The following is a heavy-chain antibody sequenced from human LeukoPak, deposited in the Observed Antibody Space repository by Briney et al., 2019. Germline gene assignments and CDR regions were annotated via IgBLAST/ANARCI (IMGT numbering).Heavy chain of an antibody. CDR2: IIPILGIA. CDR1: GGTFSSYA. J-gene: IGHJ4*02. D-gene: IGHD3-3*01. Sequence: ASVKVSCKASGGTFSSYAISWVRQAPGQGLEWMGRIIPILGIANYAQKFQGRVTITADKSTSTAYMELSSLRSEDTAVYYCAGETRAWREGHKGLDYWARGTLVTVSS. CDR3: AGETRAWREGHKGLDY. V-gene: IGHV1-69*04.